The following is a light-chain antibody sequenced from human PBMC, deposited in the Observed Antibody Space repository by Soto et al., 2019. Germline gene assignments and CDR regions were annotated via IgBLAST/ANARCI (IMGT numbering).Light chain of an antibody. V-gene: IGKV1-5*01. J-gene: IGKJ4*01. Sequence: DIQMTQSPSTLSGSVGDRVTIXXRASQTISSWLAWYQQKPGEAPNIXIHTASTLHGGGPSRFSGSGAGADFTLTITSLQAEDFATYYCQQTRAYPSTFGGGTNVDNK. CDR1: QTISSW. CDR2: TAS. CDR3: QQTRAYPST.